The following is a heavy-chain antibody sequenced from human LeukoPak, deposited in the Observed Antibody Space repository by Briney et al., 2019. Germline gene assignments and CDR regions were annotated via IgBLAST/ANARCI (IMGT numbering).Heavy chain of an antibody. J-gene: IGHJ4*02. CDR2: IYYSGST. CDR1: GGSLSRYW. D-gene: IGHD6-19*01. CDR3: ARDSSGWYFDY. V-gene: IGHV4-59*01. Sequence: SDTLSLTCTDCGGSLSRYWWLLIEQPPATGLEGTGYIYYSGSTNYNPSLKSRVTISVNTSKNQFSLKLSSVTAADTAVYYCARDSSGWYFDYWGQGTLVTVSS.